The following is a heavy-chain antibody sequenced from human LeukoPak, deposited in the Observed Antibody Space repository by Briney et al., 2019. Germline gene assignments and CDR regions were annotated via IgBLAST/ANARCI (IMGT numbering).Heavy chain of an antibody. D-gene: IGHD3-10*01. CDR3: ARRWLGDPYGMDV. J-gene: IGHJ6*02. V-gene: IGHV3-23*01. CDR1: GFIFSNYA. Sequence: GGSLRLSCAASGFIFSNYAMTWVRQAPGKGLEWVSIIGGVSESFYYADSVKGRFTVSRDNSKDNLYLQINSLRDEDTAVYYCARRWLGDPYGMDVWGQGTTVSVSS. CDR2: IGGVSESF.